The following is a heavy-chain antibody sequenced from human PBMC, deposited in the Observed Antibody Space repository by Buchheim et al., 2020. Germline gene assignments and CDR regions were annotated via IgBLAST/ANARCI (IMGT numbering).Heavy chain of an antibody. D-gene: IGHD3-10*01. J-gene: IGHJ3*02. V-gene: IGHV3-48*01. CDR3: ARGARGIDLATFDI. CDR1: GFSFSDYS. Sequence: QLVESGGGLVQPGGSLRLSCAASGFSFSDYSMNWVRQAPGKGLEWVSNTIGSGTSMLYADSLKGRFTISRDNAKNSLYLQMTSLRVEDTAVYYCARGARGIDLATFDIWGQGT. CDR2: TIGSGTSM.